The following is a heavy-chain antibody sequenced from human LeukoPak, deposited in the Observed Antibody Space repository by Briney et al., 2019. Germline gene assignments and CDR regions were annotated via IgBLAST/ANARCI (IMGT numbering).Heavy chain of an antibody. CDR1: GYTFTSYD. J-gene: IGHJ4*02. D-gene: IGHD3-9*01. Sequence: ASVKVSCKASGYTFTSYDINWVRQATGQGLEWMGWVDPRSGITKCTQKFQGRVTMTRDTSINTVYVDLSGLTFDDTAVYYCATDNYGMLDYWGQGTLVTVSS. CDR3: ATDNYGMLDY. CDR2: VDPRSGIT. V-gene: IGHV1-2*02.